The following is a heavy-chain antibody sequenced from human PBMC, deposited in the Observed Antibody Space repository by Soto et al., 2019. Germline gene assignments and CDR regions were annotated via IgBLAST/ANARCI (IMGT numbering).Heavy chain of an antibody. CDR2: MTPQTGNT. Sequence: QVQLVQSGSEGKEPGASMKISCQASGYTFTRYDITWVRQATGQGLEWMGWMTPQTGNTAYAEKFQGRVTMTRSTAINTAYMELSGLRSEDTAVYYCARLSEESSSSNSYYFYMDGWGKGSTVTVSS. V-gene: IGHV1-8*01. J-gene: IGHJ6*03. CDR3: ARLSEESSSSNSYYFYMDG. CDR1: GYTFTRYD. D-gene: IGHD6-6*01.